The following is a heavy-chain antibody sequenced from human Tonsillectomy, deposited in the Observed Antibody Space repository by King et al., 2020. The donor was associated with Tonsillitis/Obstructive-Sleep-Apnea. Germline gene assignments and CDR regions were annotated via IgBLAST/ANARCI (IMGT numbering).Heavy chain of an antibody. J-gene: IGHJ4*02. CDR2: IYWDDDK. Sequence: QLTLQESGPTLVKPPQTLTLTCTFSGFSLSTSGVGVGWIRQPPGKALEWLALIYWDDDKRYSPSLKSRLTITKDTSKNQVVLTMTNMDPVDTATYYCAQYEEQLGGFDYWGQGTLVTVSS. CDR3: AQYEEQLGGFDY. V-gene: IGHV2-5*02. D-gene: IGHD6-13*01. CDR1: GFSLSTSGVG.